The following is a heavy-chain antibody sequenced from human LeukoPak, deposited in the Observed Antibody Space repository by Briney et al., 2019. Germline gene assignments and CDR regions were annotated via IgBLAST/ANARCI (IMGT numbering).Heavy chain of an antibody. CDR2: IYPGDSDT. J-gene: IGHJ3*02. D-gene: IGHD2-15*01. CDR3: ARQLVGMPYDAFDI. CDR1: GYIFSDYW. V-gene: IGHV5-51*01. Sequence: GESLKISCTGSGYIFSDYWIGWVRQMPGKGLEWMGIIYPGDSDTRYSPSFQGQVTISADKSISTAYLQWSSLKASDTAMYCCARQLVGMPYDAFDIWGQGTMVTVSS.